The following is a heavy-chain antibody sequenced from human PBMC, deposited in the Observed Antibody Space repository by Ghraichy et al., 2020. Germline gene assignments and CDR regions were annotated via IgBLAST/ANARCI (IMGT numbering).Heavy chain of an antibody. J-gene: IGHJ6*02. V-gene: IGHV4-38-2*02. CDR2: IDHSGNT. D-gene: IGHD6-19*01. CDR3: ARIEARLDYYYGWDV. CDR1: GYSINSGYF. Sequence: SETLSLTCTVSGYSINSGYFWGWIRQPPGKGLEWIGTIDHSGNTSYYPSLKSRVTISVDTSQNQFSLQLSSVTAADTAMYYCARIEARLDYYYGWDVWGQGTTVTVSS.